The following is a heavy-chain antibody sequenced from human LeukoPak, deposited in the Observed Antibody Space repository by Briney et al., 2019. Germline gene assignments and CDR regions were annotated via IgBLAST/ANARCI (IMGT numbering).Heavy chain of an antibody. CDR1: GGSVNSCGYY. D-gene: IGHD1-1*01. V-gene: IGHV4-61*08. Sequence: PSETLSLTCTVSGGSVNSCGYYWSWMGQPPGKELEWIGYIYYSGSSYYKSSLKSRVIISLDSSNNQSSLKLSSVTAADTAVFYCARTNWNGGYYFDYWGQGTLVTVSS. CDR2: IYYSGSS. J-gene: IGHJ4*02. CDR3: ARTNWNGGYYFDY.